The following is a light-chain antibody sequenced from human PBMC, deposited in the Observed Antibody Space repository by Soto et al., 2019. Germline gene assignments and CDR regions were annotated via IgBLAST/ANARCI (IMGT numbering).Light chain of an antibody. V-gene: IGLV2-11*01. CDR1: SIDVGGSNY. CDR2: DVS. J-gene: IGLJ1*01. CDR3: CSYAVTFYV. Sequence: QSALTQPRSVSGSPGQSVTISCTGPSIDVGGSNYVSWYQQHPGKAPKLMIYDVSQRPSGVPDRFSGSKSGNTASLTIYGLKAEDEDAYYCCSYAVTFYVFGTGTKVTV.